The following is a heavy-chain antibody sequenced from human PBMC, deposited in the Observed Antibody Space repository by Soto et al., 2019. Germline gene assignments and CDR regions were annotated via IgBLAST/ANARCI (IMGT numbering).Heavy chain of an antibody. V-gene: IGHV4-59*01. CDR3: AGGAMFWFDP. D-gene: IGHD3-10*02. CDR2: IYDSGTT. Sequence: QVQLQESGPGLVKPSETLSLTCSVAGGSLGSYYWGWIRQSPGKGLEWIAYIYDSGTTIYNPSLKSRATISVDTSKNQFALSLTSVTAADTAVYYCAGGAMFWFDPWGQGTLVSVSS. J-gene: IGHJ5*02. CDR1: GGSLGSYY.